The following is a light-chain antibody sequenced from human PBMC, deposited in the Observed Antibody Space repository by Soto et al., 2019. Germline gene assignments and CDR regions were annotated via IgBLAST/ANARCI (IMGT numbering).Light chain of an antibody. J-gene: IGKJ2*01. CDR2: AAS. Sequence: DIQMTQSPPSLSASVGDRVTITCRASQSINSNLNWYQQKPGKAPKVLIYAASSLQSGVPSRFSGSGSGTDFTLTISSLQPEDFATYYCQQTYSIPYTFGQGTKLEIK. CDR3: QQTYSIPYT. CDR1: QSINSN. V-gene: IGKV1-39*01.